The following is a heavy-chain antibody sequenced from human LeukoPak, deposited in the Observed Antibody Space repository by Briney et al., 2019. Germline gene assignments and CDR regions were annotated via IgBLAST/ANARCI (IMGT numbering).Heavy chain of an antibody. Sequence: GGSLRLSCVDSGFTFSSYGMHWVRQAPGKGLEWVSGISGSGGSTEHADSVKGRFNISRDNSKNTLYLQMNSLRAEDTAVYYCASRDPCSGGSCYGLGYWGQGTLVTVSS. CDR3: ASRDPCSGGSCYGLGY. CDR2: ISGSGGST. V-gene: IGHV3-23*01. CDR1: GFTFSSYG. J-gene: IGHJ4*02. D-gene: IGHD2-15*01.